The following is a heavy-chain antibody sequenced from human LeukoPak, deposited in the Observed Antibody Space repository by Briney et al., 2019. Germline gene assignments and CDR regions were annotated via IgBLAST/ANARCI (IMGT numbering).Heavy chain of an antibody. CDR3: ARSARTRLYTDYGGSNYYMDV. Sequence: ASVKVSCKASGGTFSSYAISWVRQAPGQGLEWMGGIIPIFGTANYAQKFQGRVTITADESTSTAYMELSSLRSEDTVVYYCARSARTRLYTDYGGSNYYMDVWGKGTTVTISS. CDR1: GGTFSSYA. V-gene: IGHV1-69*13. D-gene: IGHD4-23*01. J-gene: IGHJ6*03. CDR2: IIPIFGTA.